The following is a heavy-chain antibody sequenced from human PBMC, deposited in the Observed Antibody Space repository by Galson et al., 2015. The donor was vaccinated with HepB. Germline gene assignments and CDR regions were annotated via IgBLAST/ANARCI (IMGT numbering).Heavy chain of an antibody. CDR3: ARRRFDSSTTYNFDY. CDR1: GYYFPTWW. V-gene: IGHV5-51*03. J-gene: IGHJ4*02. D-gene: IGHD2/OR15-2a*01. CDR2: IFPDDSDT. Sequence: QSGAEVKKSGESLKISCKGSGYYFPTWWIGWVRQRPGKGLEWMGIIFPDDSDTRFSTSFQGQVTMSADRSINTAYLQWSSLKASDTAMYYCARRRFDSSTTYNFDYWGPGTLVTVSS.